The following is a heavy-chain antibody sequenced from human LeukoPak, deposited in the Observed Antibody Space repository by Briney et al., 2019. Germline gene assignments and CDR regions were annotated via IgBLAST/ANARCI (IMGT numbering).Heavy chain of an antibody. CDR3: AKRGGNFDSGNYDY. D-gene: IGHD3-10*01. CDR2: IGTAGDN. V-gene: IGHV3-13*01. J-gene: IGHJ4*02. Sequence: GGSLRLSCAASGFTFSSYDMHWVRQVTGKGLEWVSGIGTAGDNYYSGSVKGRFTIYREDAKNSLYLQMNSLRAEDTAVYYCAKRGGNFDSGNYDYWGQGTLVTVSS. CDR1: GFTFSSYD.